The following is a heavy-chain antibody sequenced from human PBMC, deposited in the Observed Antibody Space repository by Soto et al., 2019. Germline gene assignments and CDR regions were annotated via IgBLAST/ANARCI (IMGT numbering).Heavy chain of an antibody. D-gene: IGHD2-15*01. CDR1: GFTFSGST. V-gene: IGHV3-73*01. CDR3: ARRIGFYYYYYGMDV. Sequence: GGSLRLSCAASGFTFSGSTVHWVRQASGKGLEWVGRIRSRANNYATAYAESVKGRFTISRDESKNTAYLQMNSLKIEDTAVYYCARRIGFYYYYYGMDVWGQGTTVTVSS. CDR2: IRSRANNYAT. J-gene: IGHJ6*02.